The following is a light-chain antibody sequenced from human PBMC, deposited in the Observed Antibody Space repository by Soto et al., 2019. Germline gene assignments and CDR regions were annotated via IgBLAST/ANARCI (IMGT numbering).Light chain of an antibody. CDR2: DAS. CDR3: QQFDNLRELT. J-gene: IGKJ4*01. Sequence: DIQMTQSPSSLSACVGDRVTITCPASQDITNYLNWYQQKPGKAPKLLIYDASNLETGVPSRFSGSGSGTDFAFTNSSLQPEDVATYYCQQFDNLRELTFGGGTKVDI. V-gene: IGKV1-33*01. CDR1: QDITNY.